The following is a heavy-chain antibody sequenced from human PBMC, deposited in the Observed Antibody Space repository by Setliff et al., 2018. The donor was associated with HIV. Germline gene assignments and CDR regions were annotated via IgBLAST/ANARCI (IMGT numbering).Heavy chain of an antibody. CDR2: IIPIFRTT. J-gene: IGHJ6*04. V-gene: IGHV1-69*13. Sequence: GASVKVSCKASGGTFSSDSISWVRQAPGQGLEWMGVIIPIFRTTDSAPKFHDRVTITADDSTNTAYMELSSLRSEDTAVYYCARGYYDSKGYKRRQSYMDVWGRGTTVTVSS. CDR3: ARGYYDSKGYKRRQSYMDV. CDR1: GGTFSSDS. D-gene: IGHD3-22*01.